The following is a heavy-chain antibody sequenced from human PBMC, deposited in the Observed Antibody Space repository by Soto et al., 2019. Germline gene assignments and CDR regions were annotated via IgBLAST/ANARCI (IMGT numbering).Heavy chain of an antibody. CDR3: ARGDCVGGPCYSLAGSFYYYMDV. V-gene: IGHV3-74*01. CDR1: GFTFSNDW. D-gene: IGHD2-15*01. Sequence: EVQLVESGGGLVQPGGSLRLSCAASGFTFSNDWMYWVRQAPGKGLVWVSRINSDGSVSSYADSVKGRLTISRDNVKNTLYLQMNSLRAEDTAVYYCARGDCVGGPCYSLAGSFYYYMDVWGKGTTVTVS. CDR2: INSDGSVS. J-gene: IGHJ6*03.